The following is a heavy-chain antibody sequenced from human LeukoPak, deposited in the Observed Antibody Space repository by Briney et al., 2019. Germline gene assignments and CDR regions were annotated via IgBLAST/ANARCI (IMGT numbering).Heavy chain of an antibody. CDR3: ARQSGYCTNGVRYTWFFYYYYMDV. V-gene: IGHV4-39*01. Sequence: PSETLSLTXTVSGGSISSSSYYWGWIRQPPGKGLEWIGCIYYSGSTYYNPSLKSRVTISVDTSKNQFSLKLSSVTAADTAVYYCARQSGYCTNGVRYTWFFYYYYMDVWGKGTTVTVSS. D-gene: IGHD2-8*01. CDR2: IYYSGST. J-gene: IGHJ6*03. CDR1: GGSISSSSYY.